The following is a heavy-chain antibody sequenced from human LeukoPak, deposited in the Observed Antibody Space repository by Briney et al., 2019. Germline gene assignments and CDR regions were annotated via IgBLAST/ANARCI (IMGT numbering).Heavy chain of an antibody. CDR1: GFTFDDYA. CDR3: AKDVSDYCDSSGYPSGAFDI. Sequence: GGSLRLSCAASGFTFDDYAMHWVRQAPGKGLEWVSGISWNSGSIGYADSVKGRFTISRDNAKNSLYLQMNSLRAEDTALYYCAKDVSDYCDSSGYPSGAFDIWGQGTMVTVSS. CDR2: ISWNSGSI. V-gene: IGHV3-9*01. J-gene: IGHJ3*02. D-gene: IGHD3-22*01.